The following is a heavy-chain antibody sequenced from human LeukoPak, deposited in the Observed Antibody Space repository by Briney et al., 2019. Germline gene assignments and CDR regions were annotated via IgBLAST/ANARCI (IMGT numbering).Heavy chain of an antibody. Sequence: PGGSLRLSCAASGFTFSSYAMHWVRQAPGKGLEWVAVISYDGSNKYYADSVKGRFTISRDNSKNTLYLQMNSLRAEDTAVYYCARGRGYNYGYSDYWGQGTLVTVSS. D-gene: IGHD5-18*01. CDR3: ARGRGYNYGYSDY. J-gene: IGHJ4*02. V-gene: IGHV3-30-3*01. CDR2: ISYDGSNK. CDR1: GFTFSSYA.